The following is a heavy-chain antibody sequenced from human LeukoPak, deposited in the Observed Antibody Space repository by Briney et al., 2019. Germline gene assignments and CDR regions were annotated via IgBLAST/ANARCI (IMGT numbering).Heavy chain of an antibody. V-gene: IGHV3-64*02. CDR1: EFAFSTYA. CDR2: ISGNGDTI. Sequence: GGSLRLSGAASEFAFSTYAMQWVRKPPEKGREYVSGISGNGDTIYYADSVKGRFTMSRDNSRNTLYLQMGSLRPEDTAVYYCARDGKATNDYWGQGTLVAVSS. J-gene: IGHJ4*02. CDR3: ARDGKATNDY. D-gene: IGHD5-24*01.